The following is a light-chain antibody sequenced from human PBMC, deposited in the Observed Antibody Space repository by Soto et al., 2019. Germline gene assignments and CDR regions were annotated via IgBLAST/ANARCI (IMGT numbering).Light chain of an antibody. Sequence: EIVMTQSPATLSVSPGERVTLSCRLSLTVHSNLAWYQQRPGQAPRPLIYAASTRATGIPARFSGNGFGTEFTLTISNLQSEDFAVYYCPQYSDWPLTFGGGTKVEIK. V-gene: IGKV3D-15*01. J-gene: IGKJ4*01. CDR2: AAS. CDR1: LTVHSN. CDR3: PQYSDWPLT.